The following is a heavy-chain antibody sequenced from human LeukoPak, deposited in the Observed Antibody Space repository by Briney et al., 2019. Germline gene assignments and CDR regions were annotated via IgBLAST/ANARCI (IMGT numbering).Heavy chain of an antibody. J-gene: IGHJ4*02. Sequence: SETLSLTCAVYGGSFSGYYWSWIRQPPGKGLEWIGEINHSGSTNYNPSLKSRVTISVDTSKNQFSLKLSSVTAADTAVYYCARKRRYCSGGSCYPATVTYYFDYWGQGTLVTVSS. CDR3: ARKRRYCSGGSCYPATVTYYFDY. CDR1: GGSFSGYY. CDR2: INHSGST. V-gene: IGHV4-34*01. D-gene: IGHD2-15*01.